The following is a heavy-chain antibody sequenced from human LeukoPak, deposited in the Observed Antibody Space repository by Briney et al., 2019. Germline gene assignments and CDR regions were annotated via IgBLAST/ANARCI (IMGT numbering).Heavy chain of an antibody. J-gene: IGHJ4*02. D-gene: IGHD3-22*01. V-gene: IGHV1-2*06. CDR1: GYTLTGYY. CDR2: INPNSGGT. CDR3: ARVGYYESSGYYEY. Sequence: AASVKVSCKASGYTLTGYYMHWVRQAPGQGLEWMGRINPNSGGTNYAQKFQGRVTMTRDTTISTVYMELSRLRSDDTAVYYCARVGYYESSGYYEYWGQGTLVTVSS.